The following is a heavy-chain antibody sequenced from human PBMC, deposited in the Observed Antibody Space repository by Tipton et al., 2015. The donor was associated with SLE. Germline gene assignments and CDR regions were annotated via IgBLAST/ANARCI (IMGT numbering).Heavy chain of an antibody. J-gene: IGHJ4*02. Sequence: SLRLSCAASGFTFSDYYMSWIRQAPGKGLEWASYISSSGSTIYYADSVKGRFTISRDNARNSLYLHMNGLRPDDTAFYYCVRKVGGWFYFDKWGQGTLVTVSS. CDR3: VRKVGGWFYFDK. V-gene: IGHV3-11*01. D-gene: IGHD1-26*01. CDR2: ISSSGSTI. CDR1: GFTFSDYY.